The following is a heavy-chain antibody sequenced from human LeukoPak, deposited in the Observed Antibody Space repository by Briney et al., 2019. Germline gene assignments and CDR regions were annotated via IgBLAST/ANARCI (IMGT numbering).Heavy chain of an antibody. CDR3: ARSRYDSSGYYYVLEFSSYPEFDY. CDR2: INPNSGGT. J-gene: IGHJ4*02. V-gene: IGHV1-2*02. D-gene: IGHD3-22*01. Sequence: ASVKVSCKASGYTFTGYYMHWVRQAPGQGLEWMGWINPNSGGTNYAQKFQGRVTMTRDTSISTAYMELSRLRSDDTAVYYCARSRYDSSGYYYVLEFSSYPEFDYWGQGTLVTVSS. CDR1: GYTFTGYY.